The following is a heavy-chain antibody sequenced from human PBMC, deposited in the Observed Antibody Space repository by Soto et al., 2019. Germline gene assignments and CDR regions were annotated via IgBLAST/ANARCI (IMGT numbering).Heavy chain of an antibody. CDR2: IYFSGST. Sequence: SETLSLTCTISGGSISSSSYYWGWIRQPPGKGLEWIGSIYFSGSTYDNPSLKSRLTLSVDTSKNQFSLKLSSVTAADTAVYYCARDILTVTGGMDVWGQGTTVTVSS. J-gene: IGHJ6*02. CDR1: GGSISSSSYY. D-gene: IGHD3-9*01. CDR3: ARDILTVTGGMDV. V-gene: IGHV4-39*02.